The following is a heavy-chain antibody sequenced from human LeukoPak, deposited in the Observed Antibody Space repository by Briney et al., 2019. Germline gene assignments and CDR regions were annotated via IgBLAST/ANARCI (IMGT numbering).Heavy chain of an antibody. Sequence: SGTLSLTCTVSGGSISGTNWWSWVRQPPGKGLEWIGEVYHSGSTNYNPSLKSRVTISVDTSKNQFFLKLSSVTAADTAKYYCARGIITKGFDYWGQGSLVTVSS. CDR1: GGSISGTNW. CDR3: ARGIITKGFDY. CDR2: VYHSGST. V-gene: IGHV4-4*02. D-gene: IGHD1-14*01. J-gene: IGHJ4*02.